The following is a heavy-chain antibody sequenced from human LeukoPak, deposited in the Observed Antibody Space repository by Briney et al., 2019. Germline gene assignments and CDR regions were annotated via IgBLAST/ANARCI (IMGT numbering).Heavy chain of an antibody. V-gene: IGHV4-34*01. J-gene: IGHJ6*03. Sequence: SETLSLTCAVYGGSFSGYYWSWIRQPPGKGLEWIGEINHSGSTNYNPSLKSRVTISVDTSKNQFSLKLSSVTAADTAVYYCARLGVDGGRLFNYYYYYMDVWGKGTTVTISS. CDR1: GGSFSGYY. CDR2: INHSGST. D-gene: IGHD2-15*01. CDR3: ARLGVDGGRLFNYYYYYMDV.